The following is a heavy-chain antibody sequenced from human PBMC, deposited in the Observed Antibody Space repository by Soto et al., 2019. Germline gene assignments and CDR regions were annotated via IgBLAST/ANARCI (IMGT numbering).Heavy chain of an antibody. Sequence: HLQESGPGLVKPSETLSLTCSVSGASISSYFRNWIRHPPGKGLEWIGCVYASGNTNYNPSLEDRVTISLSTSENQFSLKMTSVTAADTAVYYCVSARAAIYGDGLDVWGQGTMVTVSP. CDR2: VYASGNT. V-gene: IGHV4-4*08. J-gene: IGHJ3*01. CDR1: GASISSYF. D-gene: IGHD2-2*01. CDR3: VSARAAIYGDGLDV.